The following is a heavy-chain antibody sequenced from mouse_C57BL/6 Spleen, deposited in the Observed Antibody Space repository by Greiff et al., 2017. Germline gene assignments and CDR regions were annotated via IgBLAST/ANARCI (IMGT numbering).Heavy chain of an antibody. J-gene: IGHJ3*01. CDR1: GYTFTSYW. D-gene: IGHD2-5*01. CDR3: ARGGPYSNYEGSRFAY. CDR2: IDPSDSYT. V-gene: IGHV1-69*01. Sequence: QVQLQQPGAELVMPGASVKLSCKASGYTFTSYWMHWVKQRPGQGLEWIGEIDPSDSYTNYNQKFKGKSTLTVDKSSSTAYMQLSILTSEDSAVYYCARGGPYSNYEGSRFAYWGQGTLVTVSA.